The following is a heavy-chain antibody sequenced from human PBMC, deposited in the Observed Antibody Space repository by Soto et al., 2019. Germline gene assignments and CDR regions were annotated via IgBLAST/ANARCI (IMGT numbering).Heavy chain of an antibody. J-gene: IGHJ4*02. CDR2: DYYTGST. D-gene: IGHD6-6*01. Sequence: TSETLSPTCRVSGGSMSGYYWSWIRQVAGKGLEWTGYDYYTGSTNYNPSLQSRVTISVDTSNKQFSLSLRLVTAADTAVYFCARSIAVPSSHIDHWGQGIRVTVSS. CDR3: ARSIAVPSSHIDH. V-gene: IGHV4-59*01. CDR1: GGSMSGYY.